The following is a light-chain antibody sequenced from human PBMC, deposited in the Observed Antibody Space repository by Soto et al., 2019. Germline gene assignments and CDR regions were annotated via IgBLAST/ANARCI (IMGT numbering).Light chain of an antibody. CDR3: QQYGSSPLT. J-gene: IGKJ4*01. CDR1: HSISSSY. Sequence: EIVFTQSPGTLSLSPGQRATLSCRASHSISSSYLGWYQQTPGQAPRLLIYGASSWATGIPDRFSGSGSGTEFTLTISRLEPKDFAVYDCQQYGSSPLTFGGGTKVDIK. V-gene: IGKV3-20*01. CDR2: GAS.